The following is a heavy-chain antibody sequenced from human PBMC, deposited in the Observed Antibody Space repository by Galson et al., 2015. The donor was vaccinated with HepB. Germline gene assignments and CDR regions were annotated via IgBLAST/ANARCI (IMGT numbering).Heavy chain of an antibody. Sequence: SLRLSCAASGFAVTRDQMSWVRQAPGRGLEWVSIIYAGDNTEYADSVKGRFTISRDNSKNTVHLQMSSLRAEDTALYYCVRSGPNYDLRRSHFDIWGQGTMVIVSS. CDR3: VRSGPNYDLRRSHFDI. V-gene: IGHV3-66*01. CDR2: IYAGDNT. CDR1: GFAVTRDQ. D-gene: IGHD3-3*01. J-gene: IGHJ3*02.